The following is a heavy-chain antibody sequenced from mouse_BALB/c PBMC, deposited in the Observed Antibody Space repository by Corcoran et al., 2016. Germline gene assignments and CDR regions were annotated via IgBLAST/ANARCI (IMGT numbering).Heavy chain of an antibody. Sequence: QVQLQQSAAELARPGASVKMSCKASGYTFTSYTMHWVKQRPGQGLEWIGYINPSSGYTEYNQKFKDKTTLTADKSSSIAYMQLSSLTSEDSAVYYCARKLPYAMDYWGQGTSVTVSS. CDR3: ARKLPYAMDY. D-gene: IGHD1-1*01. J-gene: IGHJ4*01. V-gene: IGHV1-4*02. CDR1: GYTFTSYT. CDR2: INPSSGYT.